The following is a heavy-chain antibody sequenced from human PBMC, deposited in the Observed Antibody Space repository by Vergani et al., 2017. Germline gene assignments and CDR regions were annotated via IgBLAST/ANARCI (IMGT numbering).Heavy chain of an antibody. D-gene: IGHD6-6*01. CDR2: IYPGDSDT. CDR3: ARARGVYSSSSEGAYGMDV. V-gene: IGHV5-51*01. Sequence: EVQLVQSGAEVKKPGESLRISCKGSGYSFTSYWIGWVRQMPGKGLEWMGIIYPGDSDTRYSPSFQGQVTISADKSISTAYLQWSSLKASDTAMYYCARARGVYSSSSEGAYGMDVWGQGTTVTVSS. CDR1: GYSFTSYW. J-gene: IGHJ6*02.